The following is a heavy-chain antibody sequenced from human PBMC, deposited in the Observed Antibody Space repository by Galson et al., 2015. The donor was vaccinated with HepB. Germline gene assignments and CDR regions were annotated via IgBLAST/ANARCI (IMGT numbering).Heavy chain of an antibody. CDR2: IYYTGHT. V-gene: IGHV4-39*07. CDR1: GASISSSLYS. CDR3: ARAAGERSTCANDN. Sequence: SETLSLTCTVSGASISSSLYSWVWIRQPPEKGMEWIGSIYYTGHTYYKSSLKSRVTISADMSKNQLSLKVNSVTAADTAVYHCARAAGERSTCANDNWGQGTLVTASS. D-gene: IGHD2/OR15-2a*01. J-gene: IGHJ4*02.